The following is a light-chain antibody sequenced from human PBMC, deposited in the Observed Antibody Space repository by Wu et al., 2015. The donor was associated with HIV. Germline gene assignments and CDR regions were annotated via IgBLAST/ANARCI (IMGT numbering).Light chain of an antibody. V-gene: IGKV3-20*01. CDR2: GAS. CDR1: QSVSSSY. CDR3: QQYSSSSQT. Sequence: EIVLTQSPDTLSLSQGERATLSCRASQSVSSSYLAWYQQKPGQAPRIFIYGASSRATGIPERFSGSGSGTDFTLTISRLEPEDFAVYYCQQYSSSSQTFGQGTKVEIK. J-gene: IGKJ1*01.